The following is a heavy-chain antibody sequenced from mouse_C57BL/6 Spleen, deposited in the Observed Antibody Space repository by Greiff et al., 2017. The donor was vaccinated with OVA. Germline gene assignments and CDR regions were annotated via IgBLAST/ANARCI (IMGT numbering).Heavy chain of an antibody. CDR3: ARELGQGCAY. D-gene: IGHD4-1*01. Sequence: EVKLVESGGGLVKPGGSLKLSCAASGFTFSSYAMSWVRQTPEKRLEWVATISDGGSYTYYPDNVKGRFTISRDNAKNNLYLQMSHLKSEDTAMYYCARELGQGCAYWGQGTLVTVSA. J-gene: IGHJ3*01. CDR2: ISDGGSYT. CDR1: GFTFSSYA. V-gene: IGHV5-4*01.